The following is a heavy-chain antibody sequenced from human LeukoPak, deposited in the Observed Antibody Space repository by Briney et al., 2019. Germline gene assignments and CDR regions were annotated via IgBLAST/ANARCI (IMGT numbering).Heavy chain of an antibody. CDR1: GYTFSSYD. D-gene: IGHD6-19*01. CDR3: ARATVRSSGWSFDP. Sequence: GASVKVSCKASGYTFSSYDINWVRQAAGQGLEWMGWMNPNSGNTGYAQKFQGRVTMTRNTSISTAYMELSSLRSEDTAVYYCARATVRSSGWSFDPWGQGTLVTVSS. V-gene: IGHV1-8*01. CDR2: MNPNSGNT. J-gene: IGHJ5*02.